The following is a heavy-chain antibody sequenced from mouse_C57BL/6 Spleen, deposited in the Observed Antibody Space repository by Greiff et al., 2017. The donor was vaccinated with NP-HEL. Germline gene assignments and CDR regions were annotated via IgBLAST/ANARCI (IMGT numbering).Heavy chain of an antibody. Sequence: QVQLQQPGAELVRPGSSVKLSCKASGYTFTSYWMHWVKQRPIQGLEWIGNIDPSDSETHYNQKFKDKATLTVDKSSSTAYMQLSSLTSEDSAVYYCAFITTNYAMDYWGQGTSVTVSS. CDR1: GYTFTSYW. D-gene: IGHD1-1*01. CDR3: AFITTNYAMDY. V-gene: IGHV1-52*01. J-gene: IGHJ4*01. CDR2: IDPSDSET.